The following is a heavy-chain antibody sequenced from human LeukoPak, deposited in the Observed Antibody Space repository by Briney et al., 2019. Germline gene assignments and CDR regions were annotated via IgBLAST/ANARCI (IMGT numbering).Heavy chain of an antibody. V-gene: IGHV3-23*01. J-gene: IGHJ4*02. CDR1: GFTLSSYM. Sequence: GSLRLSCVASGFTLSSYMMSWVRQAPGKGLEWVSGISGSAGGTFYSDSVRGRFTISRDSPKNTLYLQMNSLRVEDTAVYYCTKDPLDYWGQGTLVTVSS. CDR2: ISGSAGGT. CDR3: TKDPLDY.